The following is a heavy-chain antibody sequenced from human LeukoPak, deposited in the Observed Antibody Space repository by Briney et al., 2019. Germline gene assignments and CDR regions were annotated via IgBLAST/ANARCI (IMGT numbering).Heavy chain of an antibody. V-gene: IGHV3-11*04. D-gene: IGHD1-26*01. J-gene: IGHJ4*02. Sequence: GGSLRLSCAASGFTFSDSYMTWIRQAPGKGLEWVSYISNSGSSIYYADSVKGRFTTSRDNAKSSLYLQMNSLRAEDTAVYYCATYGSGSYYDYFDYWGQGTLVTVSS. CDR1: GFTFSDSY. CDR2: ISNSGSSI. CDR3: ATYGSGSYYDYFDY.